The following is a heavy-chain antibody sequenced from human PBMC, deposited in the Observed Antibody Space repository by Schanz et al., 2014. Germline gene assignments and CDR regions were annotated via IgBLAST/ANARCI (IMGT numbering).Heavy chain of an antibody. CDR1: GSIFSKLL. V-gene: IGHV1-46*03. J-gene: IGHJ4*02. D-gene: IGHD6-13*01. CDR3: ARDGEAAAGCDY. CDR2: INPSGGST. Sequence: QVQLVQSGAEVKKPGASVKVSCKVSGSIFSKLLMHWVRQAPGQGLEWMGIINPSGGSTSYAQKCQGRVTMTRDTSTSTVYMELSSLRSEDTAVYYCARDGEAAAGCDYWGQGTLVTVSS.